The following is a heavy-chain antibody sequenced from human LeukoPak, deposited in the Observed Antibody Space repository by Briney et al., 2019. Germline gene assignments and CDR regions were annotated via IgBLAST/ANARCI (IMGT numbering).Heavy chain of an antibody. CDR3: ARDAGYYDSSGYYAEGWFDP. Sequence: GGSLRLSCAASRFTFSSYGMTWVRRAPGKGLEWVSYISSSSSTIYYADSVKGRFTISRDNAKNSLYLQLNSLRAEDTAVYYCARDAGYYDSSGYYAEGWFDPWGQGTLVTVSS. CDR2: ISSSSSTI. V-gene: IGHV3-48*01. J-gene: IGHJ5*02. D-gene: IGHD3-22*01. CDR1: RFTFSSYG.